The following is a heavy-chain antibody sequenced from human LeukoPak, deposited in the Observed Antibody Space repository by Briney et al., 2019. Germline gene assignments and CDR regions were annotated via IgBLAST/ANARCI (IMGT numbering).Heavy chain of an antibody. CDR3: ARDPLTSGSPHYFDY. D-gene: IGHD1-26*01. CDR1: GFTFSSYS. V-gene: IGHV3-48*04. J-gene: IGHJ4*02. CDR2: ISSSSSTI. Sequence: GGSLRLSCAASGFTFSSYSMNWVRQAPGKGLEWVSYISSSSSTIYYADSVKGRFTISRDNAKNSLYLQMNSLRAEDTAVYYCARDPLTSGSPHYFDYWGQGTLVTVSS.